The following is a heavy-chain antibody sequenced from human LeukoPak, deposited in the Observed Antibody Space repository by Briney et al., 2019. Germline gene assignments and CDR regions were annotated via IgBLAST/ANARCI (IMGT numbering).Heavy chain of an antibody. CDR1: GFTFSSYG. J-gene: IGHJ4*02. CDR2: IWYDGSNK. CDR3: AREAGGYDAYYFDY. D-gene: IGHD5-12*01. Sequence: PGGSLRLSCAASGFTFSSYGMHWVRQAPGKGLEWVAVIWYDGSNKYYADSVKGRFTISRDNSKNTLYLQMNSLRAEDTAVYYCAREAGGYDAYYFDYWGQGTLVTVSS. V-gene: IGHV3-33*01.